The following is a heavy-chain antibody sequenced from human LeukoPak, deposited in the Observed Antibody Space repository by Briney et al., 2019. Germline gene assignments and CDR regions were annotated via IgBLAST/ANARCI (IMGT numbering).Heavy chain of an antibody. CDR3: ARDYFGELFGPHNWFDP. CDR1: GFTFSSYW. Sequence: GGSLRLSCAASGFTFSSYWMHWVRQAPGKGLVWVSRINSDGSSTSYADSVKGRFTISRDNAKNTLYLQMNSLRAEDTAVYYCARDYFGELFGPHNWFDPWGQGTLVTVSS. J-gene: IGHJ5*02. CDR2: INSDGSST. D-gene: IGHD3-10*01. V-gene: IGHV3-74*01.